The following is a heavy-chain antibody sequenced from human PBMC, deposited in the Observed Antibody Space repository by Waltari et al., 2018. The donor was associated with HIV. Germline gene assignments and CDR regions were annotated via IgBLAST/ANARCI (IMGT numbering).Heavy chain of an antibody. Sequence: QVQLQESGPGLVKPSETLSLTCTVSGGSISSYYWSWIRQPPGKGLEWIGYIYYSGSTNYHPSLKSRVTISVDTSKNQFSLKLSSVTAADTAVYYCARARVSPSRFDYWGQGTLVTVSS. CDR3: ARARVSPSRFDY. V-gene: IGHV4-59*01. J-gene: IGHJ4*02. CDR2: IYYSGST. CDR1: GGSISSYY. D-gene: IGHD6-13*01.